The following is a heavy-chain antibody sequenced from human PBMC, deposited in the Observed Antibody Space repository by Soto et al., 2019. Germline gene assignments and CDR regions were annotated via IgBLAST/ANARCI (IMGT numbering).Heavy chain of an antibody. J-gene: IGHJ6*02. CDR1: GYTVTGYY. CDR2: INPNSGGT. D-gene: IGHD5-18*01. V-gene: IGHV1-2*04. Sequence: QVQLVQSGAEVKKPGASVKVSCKASGYTVTGYYMHWVRQAPGQGLEWMVWINPNSGGTNDAQKFQGWVTMTRDTSISAPYMELSSLRSDDTAVYYCAREHRSGYSYGGRYYYYGTDVWGQGTTVTVSS. CDR3: AREHRSGYSYGGRYYYYGTDV.